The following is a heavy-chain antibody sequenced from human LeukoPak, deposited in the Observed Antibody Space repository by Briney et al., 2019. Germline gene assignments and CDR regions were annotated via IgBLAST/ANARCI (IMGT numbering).Heavy chain of an antibody. V-gene: IGHV3-7*01. CDR2: IKQEGSEK. CDR3: AREISSSWSDYFDY. Sequence: GGSLRLSCAASGFTFSSYLMSWVRPAPGKGLEGVANIKQEGSEKYYVDSVKGRFTNSRDNAKHSLYLQMNSLRDEDTAVYYCAREISSSWSDYFDYWGQGTLVTVSS. D-gene: IGHD6-13*01. J-gene: IGHJ4*02. CDR1: GFTFSSYL.